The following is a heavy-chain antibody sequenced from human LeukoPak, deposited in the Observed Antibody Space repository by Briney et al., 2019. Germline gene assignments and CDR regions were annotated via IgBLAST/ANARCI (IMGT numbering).Heavy chain of an antibody. D-gene: IGHD3-9*01. CDR1: GGSISSSSYY. CDR3: ARQAYDILTGHIPHPYYYYYMDV. Sequence: SETLSLTCTVSGGSISSSSYYWGWIRQPPGKGLEWIGSIYYSGSTYYNPSLKSRVTISVDTSKNQFSLRLSSVTAADTAVYYCARQAYDILTGHIPHPYYYYYMDVWGKGTTVTISS. CDR2: IYYSGST. J-gene: IGHJ6*03. V-gene: IGHV4-39*01.